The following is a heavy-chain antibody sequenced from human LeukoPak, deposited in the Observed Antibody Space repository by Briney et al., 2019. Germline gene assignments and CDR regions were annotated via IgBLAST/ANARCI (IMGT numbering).Heavy chain of an antibody. Sequence: GGSLRLSCAASGFTFDDYGMSWVRQAPGKGLEWVSGINWNGGSTGYADSVKGRFTISRDNAKNSLYLQVNSLRAEDTALYHCARGDKDSSSWYKCYYFDYWGQGTLVTVSS. CDR1: GFTFDDYG. CDR2: INWNGGST. V-gene: IGHV3-20*01. CDR3: ARGDKDSSSWYKCYYFDY. D-gene: IGHD6-13*01. J-gene: IGHJ4*02.